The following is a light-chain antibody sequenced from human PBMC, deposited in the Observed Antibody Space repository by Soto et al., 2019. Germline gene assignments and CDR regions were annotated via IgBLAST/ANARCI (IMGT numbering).Light chain of an antibody. CDR3: QQYNNWTGT. J-gene: IGKJ1*01. CDR1: QSVSSN. CDR2: GAS. V-gene: IGKV3-15*01. Sequence: EIVMTQSPATLSVSPGERATLSCRASQSVSSNLAWYQQKPGQAPRLLIYGASTRATGIPARFSGSGSGTEFTLTISSRQSEDFAVYYCQQYNNWTGTFGQGTQVEIK.